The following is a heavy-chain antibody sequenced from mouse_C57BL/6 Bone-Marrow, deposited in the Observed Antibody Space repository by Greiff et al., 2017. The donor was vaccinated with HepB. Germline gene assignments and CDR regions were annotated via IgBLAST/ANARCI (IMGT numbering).Heavy chain of an antibody. CDR2: ISSGGSYT. CDR1: GFTFSSYG. D-gene: IGHD2-2*01. J-gene: IGHJ4*01. CDR3: ERQIYYGCGAFRGY. Sequence: EVQLVESGGDLVKPGGSLKLSCAASGFTFSSYGMSWVRQTPDKRLEWVATISSGGSYTYYPDSVKGRFTISRDNAKNTLYLQMSSLKSEDTAMYYCERQIYYGCGAFRGYGGKGTSDTVSS. V-gene: IGHV5-6*01.